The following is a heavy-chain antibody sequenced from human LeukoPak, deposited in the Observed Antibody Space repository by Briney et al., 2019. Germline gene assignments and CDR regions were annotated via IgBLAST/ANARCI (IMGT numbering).Heavy chain of an antibody. J-gene: IGHJ5*02. V-gene: IGHV3-30*03. CDR1: EFSIGNHC. CDR2: ISHDGGAK. D-gene: IGHD3-16*01. CDR3: ARDWGSSGWYNWFDP. Sequence: GGYLRLSCRVSEFSIGNHCMHWIRQAPDKGLEWVAMISHDGGAKYYGDSVKGRLTISGDNSDNTLYLQMNSLRVEDTAVYYCARDWGSSGWYNWFDPWGQGILVTVSS.